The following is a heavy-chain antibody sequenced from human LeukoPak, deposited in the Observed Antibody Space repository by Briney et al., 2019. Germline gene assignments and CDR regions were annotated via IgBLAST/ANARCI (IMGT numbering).Heavy chain of an antibody. D-gene: IGHD3-16*01. V-gene: IGHV5-51*01. J-gene: IGHJ4*02. CDR2: IYPGDSET. Sequence: GESLKISCKGSGYSFTSYWIAWVRQMPGKGLEWMGIIYPGDSETSYGPSFQGQVTISADKSMSTAYLQWASLKASDTATYYCARRKFSSGFMVTSYFDYWGQGTLVTVSS. CDR1: GYSFTSYW. CDR3: ARRKFSSGFMVTSYFDY.